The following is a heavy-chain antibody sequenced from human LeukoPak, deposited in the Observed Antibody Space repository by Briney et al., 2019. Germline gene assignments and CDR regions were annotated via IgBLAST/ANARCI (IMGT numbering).Heavy chain of an antibody. CDR3: ARGRYTYYDFWSGPKYYYYGMDV. J-gene: IGHJ6*02. CDR1: GGSISSGGYY. V-gene: IGHV4-31*03. D-gene: IGHD3-3*01. Sequence: SETLSLTCTVSGGSISSGGYYWSWLRQHPGTGLEWIGYIYYSGSTYYNPSLKSRVTISVDTSKNQFSLKLSSVTAADTAVYYCARGRYTYYDFWSGPKYYYYGMDVWGQGTTVTVSS. CDR2: IYYSGST.